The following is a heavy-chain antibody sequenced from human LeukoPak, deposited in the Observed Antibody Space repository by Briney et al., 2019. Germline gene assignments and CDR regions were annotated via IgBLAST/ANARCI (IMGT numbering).Heavy chain of an antibody. J-gene: IGHJ4*02. CDR1: GYSISSGYY. V-gene: IGHV4-38-2*01. CDR3: ARVGYCSSTSCYAGALDY. Sequence: SETLSLTCAVSGYSISSGYYWGWIRQPPGKGLEWIGSIYHSGSTYYNPSLKSRVTISVDTSKNQFSLKLSSVTAADTAVYYCARVGYCSSTSCYAGALDYWGQGTLVTASA. CDR2: IYHSGST. D-gene: IGHD2-2*03.